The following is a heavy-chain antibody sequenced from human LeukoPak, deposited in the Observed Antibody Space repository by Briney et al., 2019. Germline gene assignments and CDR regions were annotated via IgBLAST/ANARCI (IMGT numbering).Heavy chain of an antibody. CDR2: IYYSGST. V-gene: IGHV4-59*01. J-gene: IGHJ3*02. CDR3: ARGGEGAFDI. Sequence: PSETLSLTCTVSGGSISSYYWSWIRQPPGKGLEWIGYIYYSGSTNYNPSLKSRVTIPVDTSKNQFSLKLSSVTAADTAVYYCARGGEGAFDIWGQGTMVTVSS. CDR1: GGSISSYY.